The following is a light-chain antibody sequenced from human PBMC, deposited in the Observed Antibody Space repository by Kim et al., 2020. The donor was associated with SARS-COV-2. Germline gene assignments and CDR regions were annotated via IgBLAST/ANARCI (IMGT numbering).Light chain of an antibody. CDR1: QIVSSSY. V-gene: IGKV3-20*01. CDR2: GAS. CDR3: QQYGSSSWT. Sequence: SPGERAPLSCRASQIVSSSYLAWYQQKPGQAPRLLIYGASSRATGIPDRFSGSGSGTDFTLTISRLEPEDFAVYYCQQYGSSSWTFGQGTKVDIK. J-gene: IGKJ1*01.